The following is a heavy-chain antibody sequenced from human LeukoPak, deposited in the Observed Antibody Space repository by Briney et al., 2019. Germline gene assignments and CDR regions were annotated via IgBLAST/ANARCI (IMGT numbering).Heavy chain of an antibody. CDR2: IKSKTDGGTT. Sequence: GGSLRLSCAASGFSVRGSFMNWVRQAPGKGLEWVGRIKSKTDGGTTDYAAPVKGRFTISRDDSKNTPYLQMNSLKTEDTAVYYCTTESHRRLDPWGQGTLVTVSS. CDR3: TTESHRRLDP. CDR1: GFSVRGSF. J-gene: IGHJ5*02. V-gene: IGHV3-15*01.